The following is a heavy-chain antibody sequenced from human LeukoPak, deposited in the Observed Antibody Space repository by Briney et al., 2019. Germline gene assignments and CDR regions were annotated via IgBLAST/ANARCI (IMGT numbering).Heavy chain of an antibody. CDR3: ARLTYYYDSSGYFFDY. CDR1: GGSISSSYYY. V-gene: IGHV4-39*01. CDR2: INHSGST. Sequence: SETLSLTCTVSGGSISSSYYYWSWIRQPPGKGLEWIGEINHSGSTNYNPSLKSRVTISVDTSKNQFSLKLSSVTAADTAVYYCARLTYYYDSSGYFFDYWGQGTLVTVSS. D-gene: IGHD3-22*01. J-gene: IGHJ4*02.